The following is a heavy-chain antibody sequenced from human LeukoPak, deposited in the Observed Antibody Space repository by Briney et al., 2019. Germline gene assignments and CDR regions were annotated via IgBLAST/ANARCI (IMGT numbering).Heavy chain of an antibody. V-gene: IGHV3-23*01. CDR2: ISGSGRST. J-gene: IGHJ4*02. CDR1: EFTFSSYA. CDR3: AKERGVAVAVIDY. D-gene: IGHD6-19*01. Sequence: GGSLRLSCAASEFTFSSYAMSWVRQAPGKGLEWVSAISGSGRSTFYADSVKGRFTISRDNSKNTLYLQMNSPRAEDTAVYYCAKERGVAVAVIDYWGQGTLVTVSS.